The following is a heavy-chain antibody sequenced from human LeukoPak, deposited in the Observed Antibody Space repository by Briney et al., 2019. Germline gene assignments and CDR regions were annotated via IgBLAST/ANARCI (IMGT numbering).Heavy chain of an antibody. CDR2: IAVTGGT. Sequence: PGGSLRLSCTASGFTLSNYAMSWVRQGPGKGLEWVSAIAVTGGTYHADSVRGRPTISRDSSKNTLYLQMSSLRAEDAGVYYCAKAPVTTCSGTFCYPFDYWGQGTLVTVSS. CDR1: GFTLSNYA. J-gene: IGHJ4*02. D-gene: IGHD2-15*01. V-gene: IGHV3-23*01. CDR3: AKAPVTTCSGTFCYPFDY.